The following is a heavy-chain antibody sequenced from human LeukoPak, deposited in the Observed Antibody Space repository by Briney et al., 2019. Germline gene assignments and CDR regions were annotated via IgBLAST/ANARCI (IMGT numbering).Heavy chain of an antibody. D-gene: IGHD6-25*01. Sequence: HPGRSLRLSCAASGFTFSSYGMHWVRQAPGKGLEWVAVISYDGSNKYYADSVKGRFTISRDNSKNTLYLQMNSLRAEDTAVYYCAKVDSSDDYWGQGTLVTVSS. CDR1: GFTFSSYG. J-gene: IGHJ4*02. CDR3: AKVDSSDDY. V-gene: IGHV3-30*18. CDR2: ISYDGSNK.